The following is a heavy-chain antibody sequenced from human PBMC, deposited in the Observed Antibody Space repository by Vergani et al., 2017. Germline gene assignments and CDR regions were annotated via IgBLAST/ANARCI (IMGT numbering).Heavy chain of an antibody. Sequence: QVQLVQSGAEVKKPGASVKVSCKASGYTFTGYYMHWVRKAPGQGLEWMGWINPNRGGTNYAQQIQGRVTMTRDTSISTAYMELSRLRSDDTAVYYCAGEELGVVTXFDYWGQGTLVTVSS. CDR3: AGEELGVVTXFDY. V-gene: IGHV1-2*02. CDR2: INPNRGGT. CDR1: GYTFTGYY. D-gene: IGHD7-27*01. J-gene: IGHJ4*02.